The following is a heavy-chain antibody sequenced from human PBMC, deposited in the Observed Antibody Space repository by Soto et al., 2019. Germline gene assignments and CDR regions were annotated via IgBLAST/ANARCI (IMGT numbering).Heavy chain of an antibody. CDR1: GFNVSSNY. Sequence: GGSLGLSCAASGFNVSSNYMTWVRQAPGKGLEWVSVIYSGGRTYYADSVKGRFTISRDNSKNTLYLQMNSLRAEDTAVYYCARDKTSYYDVSGIFDIWGQGTMVTVSS. CDR3: ARDKTSYYDVSGIFDI. V-gene: IGHV3-53*01. D-gene: IGHD3-22*01. CDR2: IYSGGRT. J-gene: IGHJ3*02.